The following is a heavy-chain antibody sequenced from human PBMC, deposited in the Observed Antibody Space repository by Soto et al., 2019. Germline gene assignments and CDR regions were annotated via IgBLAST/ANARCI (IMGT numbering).Heavy chain of an antibody. D-gene: IGHD1-26*01. J-gene: IGHJ6*02. CDR3: ARESGATDDYYCGMGV. V-gene: IGHV3-21*01. Sequence: EVQLVESGCGLVKPGGSLRLSCAASGFTFSSYSMNWVRQAPGKGLEWVSSISSSSSYIYYADSVKGRFTISRDNDKNSLYLQMSSLRAEDTAVYYCARESGATDDYYCGMGVGGQGSTVMVSS. CDR1: GFTFSSYS. CDR2: ISSSSSYI.